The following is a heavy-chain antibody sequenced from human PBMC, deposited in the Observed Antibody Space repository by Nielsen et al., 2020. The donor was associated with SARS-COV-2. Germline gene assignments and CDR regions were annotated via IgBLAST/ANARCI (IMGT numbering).Heavy chain of an antibody. CDR1: GYTFTGYY. J-gene: IGHJ6*02. CDR2: INPNSGGT. V-gene: IGHV1-2*06. CDR3: ARVYSSGWYLYYYYYGMDV. Sequence: ASVKVSCKASGYTFTGYYMHWVRQASGQGLEWMGRINPNSGGTNYAQKFQGRVTMTRDTSISTAYMELSRLRSDDTAVYYCARVYSSGWYLYYYYYGMDVWGQGTTVTVSS. D-gene: IGHD6-19*01.